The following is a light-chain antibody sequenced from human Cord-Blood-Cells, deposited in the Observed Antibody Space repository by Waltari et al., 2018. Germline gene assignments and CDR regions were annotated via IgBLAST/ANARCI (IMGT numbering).Light chain of an antibody. CDR2: DVS. Sequence: QSALTQPRSVSGSPGQSVTISCTGTSSDVGGYNYVSWYQQHPGKAPKLMIYDVSKRPSGVPDRFSGSKSGNTASLTISGRQAEDEADYYCCSYAGSYTLAVVFGGGTKLTVL. J-gene: IGLJ2*01. CDR3: CSYAGSYTLAVV. CDR1: SSDVGGYNY. V-gene: IGLV2-11*01.